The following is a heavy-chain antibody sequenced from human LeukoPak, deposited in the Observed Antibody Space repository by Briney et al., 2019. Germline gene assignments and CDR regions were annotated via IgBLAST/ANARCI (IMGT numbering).Heavy chain of an antibody. CDR1: GFTFSSYA. J-gene: IGHJ4*02. CDR2: ISYDGSNK. D-gene: IGHD6-6*01. CDR3: ARESGEYGY. Sequence: PGRSLRLSCAASGFTFSSYAMHWVRQAPGKGLEWVAVISYDGSNKYYADSVKGRFTISRDNSKNTLYLQMNSLRAEDTAVYYCARESGEYGYWGQGTLVTVSS. V-gene: IGHV3-30-3*01.